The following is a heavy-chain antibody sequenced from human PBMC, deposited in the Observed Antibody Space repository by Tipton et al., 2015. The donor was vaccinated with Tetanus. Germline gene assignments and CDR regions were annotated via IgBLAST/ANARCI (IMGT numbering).Heavy chain of an antibody. CDR1: GGSFSVYY. Sequence: LRLSCAVYGGSFSVYYWSWIRQPPGKGLEWIGRIYTSGSTNYNPSLKSRVTMSVDTSKNQFSLKLSSVTAADTAVYYCARDGWGLTNWFDPWGQGTLVTVSS. CDR3: ARDGWGLTNWFDP. J-gene: IGHJ5*02. V-gene: IGHV4-59*10. D-gene: IGHD7-27*01. CDR2: IYTSGST.